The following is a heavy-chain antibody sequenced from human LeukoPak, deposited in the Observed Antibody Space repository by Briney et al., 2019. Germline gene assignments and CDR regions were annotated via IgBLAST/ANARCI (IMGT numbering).Heavy chain of an antibody. D-gene: IGHD1-26*01. CDR1: GFTFSNAW. Sequence: GGSLRLSCAASGFTFSNAWMSWVRQAPGKGLEWVGRIKSKTDGGTTDYAAPVKGRFTISRDDSKNTLYLQMNSLKTEDTAVYYCTTEGSYYGFGNDYWGQGTLVTVSS. V-gene: IGHV3-15*01. CDR2: IKSKTDGGTT. J-gene: IGHJ4*02. CDR3: TTEGSYYGFGNDY.